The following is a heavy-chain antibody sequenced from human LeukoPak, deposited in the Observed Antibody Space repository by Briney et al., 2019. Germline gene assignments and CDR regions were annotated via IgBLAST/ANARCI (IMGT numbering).Heavy chain of an antibody. J-gene: IGHJ6*02. V-gene: IGHV3-15*01. D-gene: IGHD5-18*01. CDR3: TTDRSDSDYGMGV. CDR2: IKSKTDGGTT. CDR1: GFTFSNAW. Sequence: GGSLRLSCAASGFTFSNAWMSWVRQAPGKGLEWVGRIKSKTDGGTTDYAAPVKGRFTISRDDSKNTLYLQMNSPKTEDTAVYYCTTDRSDSDYGMGVWGQGTTVTVSS.